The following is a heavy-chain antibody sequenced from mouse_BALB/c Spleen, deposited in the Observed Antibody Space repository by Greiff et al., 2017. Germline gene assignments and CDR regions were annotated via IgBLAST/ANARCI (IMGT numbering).Heavy chain of an antibody. CDR2: ISDGGSYT. D-gene: IGHD2-1*01. J-gene: IGHJ4*01. Sequence: DVKLVESGGGLVKPGGSLKLSCAASGFTFSDYYMYWVRQTPEKRLEWVATISDGGSYTYYPDSVKGRFTISRDNAKNNLYLQMSSLKSEDTAMYYCARDRGDYYGNYVAMDYWGQGTSVTVSS. CDR1: GFTFSDYY. V-gene: IGHV5-4*02. CDR3: ARDRGDYYGNYVAMDY.